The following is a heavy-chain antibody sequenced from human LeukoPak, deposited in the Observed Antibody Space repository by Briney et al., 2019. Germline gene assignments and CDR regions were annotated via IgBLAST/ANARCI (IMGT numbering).Heavy chain of an antibody. CDR2: ISSSSSTI. CDR3: ARDSSRYQLLWGDAFDI. D-gene: IGHD2-2*01. CDR1: GFTFSSYS. J-gene: IGHJ3*02. Sequence: GGSLRLSCAASGFTFSSYSLSWVRQAPGKGLEWVSYISSSSSTIYYAHSVKGRFTISRDNAKNSLYLQMNSLRAEETAVYYCARDSSRYQLLWGDAFDIWGQGTMVTVSS. V-gene: IGHV3-48*01.